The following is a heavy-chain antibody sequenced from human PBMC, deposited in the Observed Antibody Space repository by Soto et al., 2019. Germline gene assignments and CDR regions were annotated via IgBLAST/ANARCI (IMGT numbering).Heavy chain of an antibody. V-gene: IGHV6-1*01. Sequence: PSQTLSLTCAISGDSVSSNSVVWNWIRQSPSRGLEWLGRTYYRSKWYYEYAESVKSRIIINPDTSKNQLSLQLNSVTPEDTGVYYCARLVGNSWIDYXGQGTLVTVSS. CDR2: TYYRSKWYY. D-gene: IGHD6-13*01. CDR1: GDSVSSNSVV. CDR3: ARLVGNSWIDY. J-gene: IGHJ4*02.